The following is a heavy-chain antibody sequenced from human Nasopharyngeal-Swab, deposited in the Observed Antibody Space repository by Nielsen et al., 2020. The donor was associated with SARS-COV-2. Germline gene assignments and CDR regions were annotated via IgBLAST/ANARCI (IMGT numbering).Heavy chain of an antibody. V-gene: IGHV3-7*01. D-gene: IGHD6-13*01. Sequence: GGSLRLSCGVSGFTFSHYWMSWVRQAPGKGLEWVANIKYDGSQKNYVDSVKGRFTISRDNANNSLYLQMNSLRAEDTAVYFCSRESSAADYWGRGTLVTVSS. CDR3: SRESSAADY. CDR2: IKYDGSQK. CDR1: GFTFSHYW. J-gene: IGHJ4*02.